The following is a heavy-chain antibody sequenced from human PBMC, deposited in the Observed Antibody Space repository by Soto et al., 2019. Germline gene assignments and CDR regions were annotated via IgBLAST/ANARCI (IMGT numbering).Heavy chain of an antibody. CDR2: INHSGST. J-gene: IGHJ4*02. Sequence: SETLSLTCAVYGGSFSGYYWSWIRQPPGKGLEWIGEINHSGSTNYNPSLKSRLTISVDTSKNQFSLKLSSVTAADTAVYYCARGPGIAAAGPRPFDYWGQGTLVTVSS. CDR1: GGSFSGYY. CDR3: ARGPGIAAAGPRPFDY. D-gene: IGHD6-13*01. V-gene: IGHV4-34*01.